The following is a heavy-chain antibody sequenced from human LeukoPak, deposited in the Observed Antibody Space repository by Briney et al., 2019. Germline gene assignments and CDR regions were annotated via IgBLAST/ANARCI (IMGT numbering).Heavy chain of an antibody. V-gene: IGHV3-11*04. D-gene: IGHD2-15*01. CDR1: GFTFSDYY. CDR3: ARFLGSGYYYYYYMDV. Sequence: GGSLRLSCAASGFTFSDYYMSWIRQAPGKGLEWVSYISSSCSTIYYADSVKGRFTISRDNAKNSLYLQMNSLRAEDTAVYYCARFLGSGYYYYYYMDVWGKGTTVTVSS. J-gene: IGHJ6*03. CDR2: ISSSCSTI.